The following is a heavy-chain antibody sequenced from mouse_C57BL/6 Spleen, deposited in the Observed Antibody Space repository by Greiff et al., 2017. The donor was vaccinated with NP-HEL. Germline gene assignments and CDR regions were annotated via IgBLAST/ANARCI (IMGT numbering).Heavy chain of an antibody. CDR1: GFTFSSYT. J-gene: IGHJ2*01. D-gene: IGHD1-1*01. CDR3: ARRFYYFGSSYDYFDY. V-gene: IGHV5-9*01. CDR2: ISGGGGNT. Sequence: EVKVVESGGGLVKPGGSLKLSCAASGFTFSSYTMSWVRQTPEKRLEWVATISGGGGNTYYPDSVKGRFTISRDNAKNTLYLQVSSLRSEDTALYYCARRFYYFGSSYDYFDYWGQGTTLTVSS.